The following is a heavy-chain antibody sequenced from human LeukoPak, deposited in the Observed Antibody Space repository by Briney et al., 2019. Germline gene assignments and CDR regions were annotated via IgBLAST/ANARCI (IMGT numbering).Heavy chain of an antibody. CDR2: ISSSGSTI. CDR3: ARALTLRGYFDY. J-gene: IGHJ4*02. CDR1: GFTFSSYE. Sequence: GGSLRLSCAASGFTFSSYEMNWVRQAPGKGLEWVSYISSSGSTIYYADSVKGRFTISRDNAKNSLYLQMNSLRAEDTAVYYCARALTLRGYFDYWGQGTLVTVSS. D-gene: IGHD4-23*01. V-gene: IGHV3-48*03.